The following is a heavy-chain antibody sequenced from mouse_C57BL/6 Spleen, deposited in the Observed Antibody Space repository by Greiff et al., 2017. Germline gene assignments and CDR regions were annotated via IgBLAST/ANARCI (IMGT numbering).Heavy chain of an antibody. J-gene: IGHJ2*01. D-gene: IGHD4-1*01. V-gene: IGHV1-55*01. Sequence: VQLQQPGAELVKPGASVKMSCKASGYTFTSYWITWVKQRPGQGLEWIGDVYPGSGSTNYNEKFKSKATLTVDTSSITAYMQLSSLTSADSAVYYCARRWVGLGYWGQGTTLTVSS. CDR3: ARRWVGLGY. CDR1: GYTFTSYW. CDR2: VYPGSGST.